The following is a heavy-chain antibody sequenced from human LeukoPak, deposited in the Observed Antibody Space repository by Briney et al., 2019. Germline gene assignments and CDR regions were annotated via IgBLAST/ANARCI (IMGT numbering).Heavy chain of an antibody. V-gene: IGHV4-31*03. CDR3: AGTSDSSGYYFDY. Sequence: PSETLSLTCTVSGGSISSGGYYWSWIRQHPGKGLEWIGYIYYSGSTYYKPSLKSRLTISVDTPKNQFSLELSSVTAADTALYYCAGTSDSSGYYFDYWGQGTLVTVSS. CDR1: GGSISSGGYY. D-gene: IGHD3-22*01. J-gene: IGHJ4*02. CDR2: IYYSGST.